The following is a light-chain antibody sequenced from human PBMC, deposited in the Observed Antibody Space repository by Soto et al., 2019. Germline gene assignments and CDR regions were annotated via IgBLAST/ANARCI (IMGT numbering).Light chain of an antibody. V-gene: IGKV3-20*01. CDR3: QHYRTS. CDR2: GAS. CDR1: QSVSSSY. Sequence: EIVLTQSPGTLSLSPGERATLSCRASQSVSSSYLAWYQQKPGQAPRLLIYGASSRATGIPDRFSGSGSGTDFTRTSTRLEPEDFAVYYCQHYRTSFGGGTKVEIK. J-gene: IGKJ4*01.